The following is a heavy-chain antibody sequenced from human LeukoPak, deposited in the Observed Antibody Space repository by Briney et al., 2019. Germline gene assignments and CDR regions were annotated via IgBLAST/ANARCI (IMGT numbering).Heavy chain of an antibody. CDR2: TYYRSKWYN. D-gene: IGHD2-15*01. CDR3: AREFVVVVAATLSFDP. V-gene: IGHV6-1*01. Sequence: SQTLSLTCAISGDSVSSNSAAWNWIRQSPSRGLEWLGRTYYRSKWYNDYAVSVKGRITINPDTSKNQFSLQLNSVTPEDTAVYYCAREFVVVVAATLSFDPWGQGTLVTVSS. CDR1: GDSVSSNSAA. J-gene: IGHJ5*02.